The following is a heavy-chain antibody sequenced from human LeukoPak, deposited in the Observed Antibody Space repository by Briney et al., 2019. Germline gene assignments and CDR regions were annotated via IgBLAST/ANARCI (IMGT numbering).Heavy chain of an antibody. CDR1: GYTFTGYY. Sequence: ASVTVSCKASGYTFTGYYMHWVRQAPGQGLEWMGRINPNSGGTNYAQKFQGRVTMTRDTSISTAYMELSRLRSDDTAVYYCARSDFWSGYYTTYNWFDPWGQGTLVTVSS. CDR2: INPNSGGT. D-gene: IGHD3-3*01. J-gene: IGHJ5*02. CDR3: ARSDFWSGYYTTYNWFDP. V-gene: IGHV1-2*06.